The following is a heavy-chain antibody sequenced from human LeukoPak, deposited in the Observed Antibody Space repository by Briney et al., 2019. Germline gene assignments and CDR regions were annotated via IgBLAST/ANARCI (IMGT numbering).Heavy chain of an antibody. V-gene: IGHV1-3*03. Sequence: GASVKVSCKASGYTFTSYYMHWVRQAPGQGLEWMGWVNADNSNTKYSQEFQGRVTITRDTSASTAYMDLNSLRSEDMAVYYCAVGDYYYDTRFDYWGQGTLVTVSS. CDR2: VNADNSNT. CDR1: GYTFTSYY. CDR3: AVGDYYYDTRFDY. J-gene: IGHJ4*02. D-gene: IGHD3-22*01.